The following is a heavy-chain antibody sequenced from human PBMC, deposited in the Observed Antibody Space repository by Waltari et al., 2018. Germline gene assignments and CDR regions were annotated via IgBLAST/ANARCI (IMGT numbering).Heavy chain of an antibody. Sequence: VQLVQSGAEVKKPGSSVKVSCKASGGTFSSYAISWVRPAPGQGLEWMGGNIPIVGTANYAQKFQGRVTITTDEATSTAYMELSSLRSEDTAVYYCARPLSSSEWASAFDIWGQGTMVTVSS. D-gene: IGHD6-13*01. CDR1: GGTFSSYA. CDR3: ARPLSSSEWASAFDI. V-gene: IGHV1-69*05. CDR2: NIPIVGTA. J-gene: IGHJ3*02.